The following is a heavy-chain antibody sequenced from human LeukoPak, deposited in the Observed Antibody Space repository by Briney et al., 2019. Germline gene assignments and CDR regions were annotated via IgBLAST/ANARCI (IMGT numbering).Heavy chain of an antibody. CDR3: ARGLSSYYYYMDV. CDR2: IYSGGST. Sequence: GGSLRLSCAASGFTVSRNYMSWVRQAPGKGLERVSVIYSGGSTYYADSVKGRFTISRDNSKNTLYLQMNSLRAEDTAVYYCARGLSSYYYYMDVWGKGTTVTISS. D-gene: IGHD2/OR15-2a*01. CDR1: GFTVSRNY. V-gene: IGHV3-53*01. J-gene: IGHJ6*03.